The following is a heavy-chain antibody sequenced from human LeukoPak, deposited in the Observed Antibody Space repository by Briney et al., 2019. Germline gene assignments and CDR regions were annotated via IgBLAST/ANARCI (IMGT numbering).Heavy chain of an antibody. D-gene: IGHD3-22*01. Sequence: ASVKVSCTASGYTFTSYNMHWVRQAPGQGLEWMGIINPSGGSTSYAQKFQGRVTMTRDMSTSTVYMELSSLRSEDTAVYYCAREGQHYYDSSGYKNFDYWGQGTLVTVSS. CDR1: GYTFTSYN. V-gene: IGHV1-46*01. CDR3: AREGQHYYDSSGYKNFDY. J-gene: IGHJ4*02. CDR2: INPSGGST.